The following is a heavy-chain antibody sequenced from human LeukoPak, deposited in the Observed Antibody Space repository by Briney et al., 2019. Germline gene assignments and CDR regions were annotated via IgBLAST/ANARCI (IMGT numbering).Heavy chain of an antibody. CDR1: GFIFPNAF. Sequence: GSLRLSCAASGFIFPNAFMNWVRQAPGKGLEWVGRIKSNSDGGAIDYAAPVKGRFTISRDDSKNTVYLQMNSLKTEDTAVYHCTTQGHHYDSSGYNFVDYWGQGTLVTVSS. D-gene: IGHD3-22*01. CDR3: TTQGHHYDSSGYNFVDY. J-gene: IGHJ4*02. V-gene: IGHV3-15*05. CDR2: IKSNSDGGAI.